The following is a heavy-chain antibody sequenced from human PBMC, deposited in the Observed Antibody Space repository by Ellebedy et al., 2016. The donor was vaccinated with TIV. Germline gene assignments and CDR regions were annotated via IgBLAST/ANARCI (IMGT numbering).Heavy chain of an antibody. D-gene: IGHD3-9*01. CDR2: IKEDGSQT. V-gene: IGHV3-7*03. CDR3: ATDRGYFTFDY. J-gene: IGHJ4*02. CDR1: GFTFSTYW. Sequence: GESLKISCATSGFTFSTYWMAWVRQAPGKGLEWVDNIKEDGSQTYYVGSVKGRFTISRDNAKNSLYLQMNSLRADDTAVYYCATDRGYFTFDYWGQGSLITVSS.